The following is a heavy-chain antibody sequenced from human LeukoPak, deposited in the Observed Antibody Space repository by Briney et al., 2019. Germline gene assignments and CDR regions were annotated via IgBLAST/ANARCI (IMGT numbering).Heavy chain of an antibody. V-gene: IGHV1-69*04. Sequence: ASVKVSCKASGYTFTRYAMSWVRQAPGQGLEWMGRIIPILGIANYAQKFQGRVTITADKSTSTAYMELSSLRSEDTAVYYCASGRGSGYYFDYWGQGTLVTVSS. CDR3: ASGRGSGYYFDY. CDR1: GYTFTRYA. CDR2: IIPILGIA. J-gene: IGHJ4*02. D-gene: IGHD3-22*01.